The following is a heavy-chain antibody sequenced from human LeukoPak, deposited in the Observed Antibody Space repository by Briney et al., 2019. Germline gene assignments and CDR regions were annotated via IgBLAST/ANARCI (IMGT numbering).Heavy chain of an antibody. CDR1: GGSISSYY. D-gene: IGHD5-18*01. J-gene: IGHJ5*02. CDR3: ARSSYGYNWFDP. Sequence: SETLSLTCTVSGGSISSYYWSWVRQPPGKGLEWIGYISYSGSTNYNPSLKSRVTISGDTSKNQFSLKLNSVTAADTAVYYCARSSYGYNWFDPWGQGTLVTVSS. V-gene: IGHV4-59*01. CDR2: ISYSGST.